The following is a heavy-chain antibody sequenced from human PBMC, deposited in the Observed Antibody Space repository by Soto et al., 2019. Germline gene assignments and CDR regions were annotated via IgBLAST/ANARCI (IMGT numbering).Heavy chain of an antibody. Sequence: VRSLRLSCVSSVFIFSNHWMSCVRQAPGKGLEWEANIKQDGSEQYYVDPVKGRFTISRDNAKNSLYLQMNSLRADDTAVYYCTNISSTWLTGGDYWGQGTLVNVSS. CDR3: TNISSTWLTGGDY. V-gene: IGHV3-7*03. J-gene: IGHJ4*02. D-gene: IGHD3-10*01. CDR1: VFIFSNHW. CDR2: IKQDGSEQ.